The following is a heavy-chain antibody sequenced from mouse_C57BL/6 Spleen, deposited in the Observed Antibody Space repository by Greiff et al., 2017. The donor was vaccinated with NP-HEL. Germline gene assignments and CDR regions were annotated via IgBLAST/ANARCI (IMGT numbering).Heavy chain of an antibody. D-gene: IGHD1-1*01. CDR1: GYSITSGYY. J-gene: IGHJ2*01. CDR3: ARSAVVAHFDY. CDR2: ISYDGSN. V-gene: IGHV3-6*01. Sequence: EVKLMESGPGLVKPSQSLSLTCSVTGYSITSGYYWNWIRQFPGNKLEWMGYISYDGSNNYNPSLKNRISITRDTSKNQFFLKLNSVTTEDTATYYCARSAVVAHFDYWGQGTTLTVSS.